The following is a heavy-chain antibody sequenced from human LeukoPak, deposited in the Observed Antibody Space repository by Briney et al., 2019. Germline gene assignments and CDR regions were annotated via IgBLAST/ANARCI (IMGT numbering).Heavy chain of an antibody. D-gene: IGHD2-2*01. CDR1: GLTFSSYR. J-gene: IGHJ4*02. CDR2: ISSRSSQI. V-gene: IGHV3-21*01. CDR3: ARARCSSTSCSYYFDY. Sequence: GGSLRLSCAASGLTFSSYRMNWVRQAPGKGLEWVSSISSRSSQIYQADSVKGRFTISRDNAKNSLYLQMNSLRAEDTAVYFCARARCSSTSCSYYFDYWGQGTLVTVSS.